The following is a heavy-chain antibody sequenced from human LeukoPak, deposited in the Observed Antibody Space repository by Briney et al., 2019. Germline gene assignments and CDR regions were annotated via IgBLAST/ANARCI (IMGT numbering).Heavy chain of an antibody. V-gene: IGHV3-23*01. CDR1: GFTFSSYA. D-gene: IGHD3-9*01. Sequence: AGGSLRLSCAASGFTFSSYAMSWVRQAPGEGLEWVSAISGSGGSTYYADSVKGRFTISRDNSKNTLYLQMNSLRAEDTAVYYCAKAHRYYDILTGYYTVNDYWGQGTLVTVSS. CDR3: AKAHRYYDILTGYYTVNDY. CDR2: ISGSGGST. J-gene: IGHJ4*02.